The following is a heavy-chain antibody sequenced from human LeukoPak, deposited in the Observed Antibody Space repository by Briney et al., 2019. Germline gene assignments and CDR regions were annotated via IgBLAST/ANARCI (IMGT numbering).Heavy chain of an antibody. J-gene: IGHJ2*01. D-gene: IGHD7-27*01. CDR2: IHYTGAT. V-gene: IGHV4-34*01. CDR1: GGTFRGYY. CDR3: ARGVLGPYYFDL. Sequence: SETLSLTCAVYGGTFRGYYWSWIRQPPGKGLEWIGEIHYTGATSYKPSLKSRVTISGDPSKNQVSLRVYSVPAADTAVYYCARGVLGPYYFDLWGRGTLVTVSS.